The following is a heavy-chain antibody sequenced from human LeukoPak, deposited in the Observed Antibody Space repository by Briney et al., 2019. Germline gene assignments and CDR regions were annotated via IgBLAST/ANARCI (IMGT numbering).Heavy chain of an antibody. CDR3: AREGAVIVLDY. J-gene: IGHJ4*02. V-gene: IGHV3-7*01. CDR1: GFTFSSYW. CDR2: IKQDGSEK. D-gene: IGHD3-16*02. Sequence: GGSLRLSCAASGFTFSSYWMSWVRQAPGKGLEWVANIKQDGSEKYYVDSVKGRFTISRENAKNSLYLQMNSLRAEGTAVYYWAREGAVIVLDYWGQGTLVTVSS.